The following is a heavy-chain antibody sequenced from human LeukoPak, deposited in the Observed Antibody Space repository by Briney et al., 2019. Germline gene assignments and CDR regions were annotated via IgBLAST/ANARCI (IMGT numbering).Heavy chain of an antibody. V-gene: IGHV7-4-1*02. J-gene: IGHJ4*02. D-gene: IGHD3-22*01. CDR1: GYTFTSYY. CDR2: IKTKTGNP. Sequence: ASVKVSCKASGYTFTSYYTHWVRQAPGQGLEWMGWIKTKTGNPTYGQGFTGRFVFSLDTSVSTAYLKISSLKAEDPAVYYCARDIYYDSSGLTFDYWGQGTLVTVSS. CDR3: ARDIYYDSSGLTFDY.